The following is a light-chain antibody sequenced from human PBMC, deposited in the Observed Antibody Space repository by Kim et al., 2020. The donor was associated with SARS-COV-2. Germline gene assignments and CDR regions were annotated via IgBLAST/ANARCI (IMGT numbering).Light chain of an antibody. CDR1: SSDVGGHNY. J-gene: IGLJ2*01. CDR2: DVA. V-gene: IGLV2-14*01. CDR3: SSYTSNSTLV. Sequence: QSALTQPASVSGSPGQSITISCTGTSSDVGGHNYVSWYQQHPGKAPKLMIYDVAKWPSGVSNRFSGSKSGNTASLTISGLQAEDEADYYCSSYTSNSTLVFGGGTKVTVL.